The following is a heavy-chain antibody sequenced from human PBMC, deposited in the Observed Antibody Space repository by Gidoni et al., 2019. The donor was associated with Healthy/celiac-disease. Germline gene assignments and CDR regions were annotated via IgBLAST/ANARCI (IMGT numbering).Heavy chain of an antibody. Sequence: QVQLVQSGAEVKKPGASVTVSCKASGYTFTGHYMHWVRQAPVQGLEWMGWINPNSGGTTYAQKLQGRVTMTRDTSISTAYMELSRLRSDDTAVYYCAYSYGLVQLDYWGQGTLVTVSS. D-gene: IGHD5-18*01. CDR2: INPNSGGT. CDR3: AYSYGLVQLDY. J-gene: IGHJ4*02. CDR1: GYTFTGHY. V-gene: IGHV1-2*02.